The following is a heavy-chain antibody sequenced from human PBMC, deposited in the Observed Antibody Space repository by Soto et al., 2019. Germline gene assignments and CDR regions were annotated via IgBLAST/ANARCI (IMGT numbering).Heavy chain of an antibody. CDR2: ISGSGGST. V-gene: IGHV3-23*01. CDR3: AKDQFWSGYPNWFDP. D-gene: IGHD3-3*01. J-gene: IGHJ5*02. CDR1: GFTFSSYA. Sequence: QPGGSLRLSCATSGFTFSSYAMSWVRQAPGKGLEWVSAISGSGGSTYYADSVKGRFTISRDNSKNTLYLQMNSLRAEDTAVYYCAKDQFWSGYPNWFDPWGQGTLVTVSS.